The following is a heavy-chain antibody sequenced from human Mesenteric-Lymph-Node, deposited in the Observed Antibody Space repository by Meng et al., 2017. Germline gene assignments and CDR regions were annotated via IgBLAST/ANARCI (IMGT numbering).Heavy chain of an antibody. CDR1: DDSINDSEYY. J-gene: IGHJ4*02. V-gene: IGHV4-31*03. CDR2: IYYSGST. CDR3: ARDKGVVEYSYGYYSGFFDY. D-gene: IGHD5-18*01. Sequence: SETLSLTCTVSDDSINDSEYYWSWIRQHPGKGLEWIGYIYYSGSTYYNPSLKSRVTISVDTSKNQFSLKLSSVTAADTAVYYCARDKGVVEYSYGYYSGFFDYWGQGTLVTVSS.